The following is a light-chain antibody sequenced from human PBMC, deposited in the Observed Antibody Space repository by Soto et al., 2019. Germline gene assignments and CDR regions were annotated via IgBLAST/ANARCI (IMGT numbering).Light chain of an antibody. CDR1: RSNIGSNT. CDR3: AAWDDSLNGV. Sequence: QLVLTQPPSASGTPGQRVTISCSGSRSNIGSNTVNWYQQLPGTAPKLLIYSNNQRPSGVPDRFSGSKSGTSASLAISGLQSEDEADYYCAAWDDSLNGVFGAGTKLTVL. CDR2: SNN. J-gene: IGLJ1*01. V-gene: IGLV1-44*01.